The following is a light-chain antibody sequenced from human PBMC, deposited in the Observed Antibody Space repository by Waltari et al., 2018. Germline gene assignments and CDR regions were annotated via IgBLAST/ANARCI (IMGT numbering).Light chain of an antibody. V-gene: IGKV1-39*01. CDR1: QSISSR. CDR3: QQSYSTSFT. J-gene: IGKJ3*01. Sequence: MQMTQSPSFLPASVGDRVTTTCRASQSISSRLNWYQQRPGKAPNLLIYAASSLRTGVPSRFSGSGSGTDFILTISSLQPEDFATYYCQQSYSTSFTFGPGTKVDLK. CDR2: AAS.